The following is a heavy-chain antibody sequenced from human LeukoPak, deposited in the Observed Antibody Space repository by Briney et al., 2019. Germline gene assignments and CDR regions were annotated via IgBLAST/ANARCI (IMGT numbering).Heavy chain of an antibody. J-gene: IGHJ5*02. Sequence: SETLSLTCTVSGGSISSYYWSWIRQPPGKGLEWIGYIYYSGSTNYNPSLKSRVTISVDTSKNQFSLKLSSVAAADTAVYYCARHQWDPYNWFDPWGQGTLVTVSS. CDR3: ARHQWDPYNWFDP. CDR1: GGSISSYY. CDR2: IYYSGST. D-gene: IGHD1-26*01. V-gene: IGHV4-59*08.